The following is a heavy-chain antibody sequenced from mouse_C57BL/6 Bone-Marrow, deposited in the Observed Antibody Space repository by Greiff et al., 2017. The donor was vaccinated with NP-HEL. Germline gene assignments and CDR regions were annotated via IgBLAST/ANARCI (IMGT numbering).Heavy chain of an antibody. D-gene: IGHD6-1*01. J-gene: IGHJ3*01. V-gene: IGHV1-74*01. CDR2: INPSDSDT. CDR1: GYTFTSYW. Sequence: QVQLQQPGAELVKPGASVKVSCKASGYTFTSYWMHWVKQRHGQGLEWIGRINPSDSDTNYNQKFKGKATLTVDKSSSTAYMQLSSLTSEDSAVYYCAISTIIDWGQGTLVTVSA. CDR3: AISTIID.